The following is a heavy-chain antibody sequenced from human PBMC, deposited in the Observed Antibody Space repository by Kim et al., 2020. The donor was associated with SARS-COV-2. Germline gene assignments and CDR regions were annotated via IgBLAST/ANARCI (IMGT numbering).Heavy chain of an antibody. V-gene: IGHV4-59*08. D-gene: IGHD6-19*01. CDR1: GGSISSYY. CDR3: ARLGGYSSGWTNWYFDL. CDR2: IYYSGST. Sequence: SETLSLTSTVSGGSISSYYWSWIRQPPGKGLEWIGYIYYSGSTNYNPSLKSRVTISVDTSKNQFSLKLTSVTAADTAVYYCARLGGYSSGWTNWYFDLWG. J-gene: IGHJ2*01.